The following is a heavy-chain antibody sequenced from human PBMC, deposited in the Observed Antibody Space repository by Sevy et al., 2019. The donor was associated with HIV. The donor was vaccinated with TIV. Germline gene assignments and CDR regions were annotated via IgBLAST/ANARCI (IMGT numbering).Heavy chain of an antibody. CDR2: IYYSGST. Sequence: SETLSLTRTVSGGSISSYYWSWIRQPPGKGLEWIGYIYYSGSTNYNPSLKSRVTISVDTSKNQFSLKLSSVTAADTAVYYCARFLPGDFHDAFDIWGQGTMVTVSS. D-gene: IGHD4-17*01. J-gene: IGHJ3*02. CDR1: GGSISSYY. CDR3: ARFLPGDFHDAFDI. V-gene: IGHV4-59*01.